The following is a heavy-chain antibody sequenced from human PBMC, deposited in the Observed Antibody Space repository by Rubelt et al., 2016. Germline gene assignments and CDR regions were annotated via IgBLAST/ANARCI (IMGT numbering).Heavy chain of an antibody. Sequence: INTNSGNPTYAQAFTGRFVFSLDTSVSTAYLQISSLKAEDTAVYYCAITLAHRPKDFDHWGQGTLVTVSS. CDR2: INTNSGNP. V-gene: IGHV7-4-1*02. D-gene: IGHD2/OR15-2a*01. J-gene: IGHJ4*02. CDR3: AITLAHRPKDFDH.